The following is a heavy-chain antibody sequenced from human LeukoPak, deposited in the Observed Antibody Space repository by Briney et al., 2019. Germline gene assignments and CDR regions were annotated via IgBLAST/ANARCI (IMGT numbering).Heavy chain of an antibody. Sequence: GSLRLSCAASGFTFSSYSVNWVRQAPGKGLEWVSSISSSSSYIYYADSVKGRFTISRDNAKNSLYLQMNSLRAEDTAVYYCARDVVVPAAILYYMDVWGKGTTVTVSS. CDR2: ISSSSSYI. CDR1: GFTFSSYS. J-gene: IGHJ6*03. CDR3: ARDVVVPAAILYYMDV. D-gene: IGHD2-2*01. V-gene: IGHV3-21*01.